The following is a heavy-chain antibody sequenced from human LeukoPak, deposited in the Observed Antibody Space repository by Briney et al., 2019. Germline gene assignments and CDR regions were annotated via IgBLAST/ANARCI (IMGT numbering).Heavy chain of an antibody. D-gene: IGHD2-2*01. CDR1: GFTFSSYG. Sequence: GGSLRLSCAASGFTFSSYGMHWVRQAPGKGLEWVAFIRYDGSNKYYADSVKGRFTISRDNSKNTLYLQMNTLRAEDTAVYFCARGGRYCSSTNCYAPYWGQGTLVTVSS. CDR3: ARGGRYCSSTNCYAPY. V-gene: IGHV3-30*02. J-gene: IGHJ4*02. CDR2: IRYDGSNK.